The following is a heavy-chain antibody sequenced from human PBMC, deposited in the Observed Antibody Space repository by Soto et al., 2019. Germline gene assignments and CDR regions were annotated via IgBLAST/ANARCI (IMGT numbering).Heavy chain of an antibody. CDR1: GFTFSSYS. V-gene: IGHV3-21*01. Sequence: EVQLVESGGGLVKPGGSLRLSCAASGFTFSSYSMNWVRQAPGKGLEWVSSISSSSSYIYYADSVKGRFTISRDNAKNSLYLQMNSLRAEDTAVYYCAGSWVVTVIDYWGQGTLVTVSS. D-gene: IGHD2-21*02. CDR2: ISSSSSYI. CDR3: AGSWVVTVIDY. J-gene: IGHJ4*02.